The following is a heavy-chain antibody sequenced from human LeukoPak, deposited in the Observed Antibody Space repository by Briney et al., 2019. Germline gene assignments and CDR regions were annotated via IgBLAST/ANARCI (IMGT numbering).Heavy chain of an antibody. V-gene: IGHV3-30-3*01. D-gene: IGHD4-17*01. CDR2: ISYDGSNK. J-gene: IGHJ5*02. CDR3: ARAPDYGDYVRWFDP. CDR1: GFTFNSYA. Sequence: PGGSLRLSCAASGFTFNSYAMHWVRQAPGKGLEWVAVISYDGSNKYYADSVKGRFTISRDNSKNTLYLQMNSLRAEDTAVYYCARAPDYGDYVRWFDPWGQGTLVTVSS.